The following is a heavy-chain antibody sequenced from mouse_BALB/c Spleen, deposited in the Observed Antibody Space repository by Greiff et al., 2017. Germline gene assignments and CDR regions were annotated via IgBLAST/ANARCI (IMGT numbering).Heavy chain of an antibody. J-gene: IGHJ4*01. CDR3: ARSGGYGNLYYAMDY. Sequence: QVQLKESGPGLVAPSQSLSITCTVSGFSLTSYGVHWVRQPPGKGLEWLGVIWAGGSTNYNSALMSRLSISKENSKSQVCLKKNSLQTEDTAMYYCARSGGYGNLYYAMDYWGQGTSVTVSS. CDR2: IWAGGST. V-gene: IGHV2-9*02. D-gene: IGHD2-1*01. CDR1: GFSLTSYG.